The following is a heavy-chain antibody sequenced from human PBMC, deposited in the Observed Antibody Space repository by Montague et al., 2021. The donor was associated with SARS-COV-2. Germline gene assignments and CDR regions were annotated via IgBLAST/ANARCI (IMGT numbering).Heavy chain of an antibody. CDR1: GFTFSYYA. D-gene: IGHD2-8*01. CDR3: AKAHFYSTSGYDY. J-gene: IGHJ4*02. CDR2: ISGSGGTT. Sequence: SLRLSCAASGFTFSYYAMSWVRQAPGKGLEWVSTISGSGGTTYYADSVKGRFTISRDNSKNTLYLRMNSLRAEDTAVYYCAKAHFYSTSGYDYWGQGTLVTVSS. V-gene: IGHV3-23*01.